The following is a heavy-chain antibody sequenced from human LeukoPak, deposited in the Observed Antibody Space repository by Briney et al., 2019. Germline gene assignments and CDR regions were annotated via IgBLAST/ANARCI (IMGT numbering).Heavy chain of an antibody. Sequence: PSETLSLTCTVSGGSISSSSYYWGWIRQPPGKGLEWIGSIYYSGSTYYNPSLKSRVTISVDTSKNQFSLKLSSVTAADTAVYYCARHINSWNDVWFDPWGQGTLVTVSS. V-gene: IGHV4-39*01. D-gene: IGHD1-1*01. CDR3: ARHINSWNDVWFDP. J-gene: IGHJ5*02. CDR1: GGSISSSSYY. CDR2: IYYSGST.